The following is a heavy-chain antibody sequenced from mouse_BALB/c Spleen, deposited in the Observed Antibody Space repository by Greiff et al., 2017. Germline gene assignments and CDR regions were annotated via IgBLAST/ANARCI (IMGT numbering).Heavy chain of an antibody. CDR1: GFTFSSFG. CDR2: ISSGSSTI. V-gene: IGHV5-17*02. D-gene: IGHD2-2*01. Sequence: VQLKESGGGLVQPGGSRKLSCAASGFTFSSFGMHWVRQAPEKGLEWVAYISSGSSTIYYADTVKGRFTISRDNPKNTLFLQMTSLRSEDTAMYYCARTDYGYAYYYAMDYWGQGTSVTVSS. CDR3: ARTDYGYAYYYAMDY. J-gene: IGHJ4*01.